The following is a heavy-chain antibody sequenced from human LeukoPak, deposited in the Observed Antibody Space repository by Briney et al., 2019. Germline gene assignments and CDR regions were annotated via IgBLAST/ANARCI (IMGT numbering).Heavy chain of an antibody. D-gene: IGHD4-17*01. J-gene: IGHJ4*02. CDR2: IIPIFGTA. CDR1: GGTFSSYA. Sequence: ASVKVSCKASGGTFSSYAISWVRQAPGQGLEWMGRIIPIFGTANYAQKFQGRVTITTDESTSTAYMEVSSLRSEDTAVYYCAVTRTGTVTTFDYWGQGTLVTVS. CDR3: AVTRTGTVTTFDY. V-gene: IGHV1-69*05.